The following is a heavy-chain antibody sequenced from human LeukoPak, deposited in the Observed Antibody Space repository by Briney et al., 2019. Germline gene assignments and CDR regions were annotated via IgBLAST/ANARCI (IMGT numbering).Heavy chain of an antibody. D-gene: IGHD2-15*01. CDR1: GFTFDDYA. CDR3: AKEIDTLGTNAFDI. J-gene: IGHJ3*02. Sequence: QSGGSLRLSCAASGFTFDDYAMHWVRQAPGRGLEWLSLISGDGGSKYYADSVRGRFTISRDNSKNSLYLQMDSLRTEDTAFYYCAKEIDTLGTNAFDIWGQGKMVTVSS. CDR2: ISGDGGSK. V-gene: IGHV3-43*02.